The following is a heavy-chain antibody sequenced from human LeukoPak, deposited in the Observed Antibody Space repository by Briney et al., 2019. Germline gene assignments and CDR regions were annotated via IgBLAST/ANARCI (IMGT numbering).Heavy chain of an antibody. V-gene: IGHV4-39*01. Sequence: PSETLSLTCTVSGGSISSSSYYWGWIRQPPGKGLEWIGSIYYSGSTYYNPSLKSRVTISVDTSKNQFSLKLSSVTAADTAAYYCARQVDGYNSLRDWGQGTLVTVSS. CDR3: ARQVDGYNSLRD. CDR1: GGSISSSSYY. CDR2: IYYSGST. D-gene: IGHD5-24*01. J-gene: IGHJ4*02.